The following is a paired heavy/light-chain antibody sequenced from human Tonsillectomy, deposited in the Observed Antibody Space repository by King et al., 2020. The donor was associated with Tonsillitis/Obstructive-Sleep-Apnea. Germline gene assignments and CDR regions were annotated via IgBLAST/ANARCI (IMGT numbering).Heavy chain of an antibody. CDR2: FDPEDGEP. Sequence: QVQLVQSGAEVKKPGASVKVSCKVSGYTLSELSMHWVRQAPGKGLEWMGGFDPEDGEPIYAQKFQGRVTMTEDTSTDTAYLELSSLRSEDTALYYCATGVLRPRSGYSSRWYARPPLDYWGQGTPLTVSS. D-gene: IGHD6-13*01. CDR1: GYTLSELS. V-gene: IGHV1-24*01. J-gene: IGHJ4*02. CDR3: ATGVLRPRSGYSSRWYARPPLDY.
Light chain of an antibody. CDR3: QQYGGSPRT. V-gene: IGKV3-20*01. Sequence: IVLTQSPGTLSLSPGERATLSCRASQSVSSSYLAWYQQKPGQAPRLLIYGASSRAAGIPDRFSGSGSGTHFTLTISRLEPEDFAVYYCQQYGGSPRTFGQGTKVEIK. J-gene: IGKJ1*01. CDR2: GAS. CDR1: QSVSSSY.